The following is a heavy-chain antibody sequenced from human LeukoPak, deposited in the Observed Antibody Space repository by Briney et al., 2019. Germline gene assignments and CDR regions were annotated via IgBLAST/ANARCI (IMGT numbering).Heavy chain of an antibody. J-gene: IGHJ4*02. CDR2: ISYDGSNK. CDR1: GFTFSSYG. Sequence: PGGSLRLSCAASGFTFSSYGMHWVRQAPGKGLEWVAVISYDGSNKWYADSVKGRFTISRDNSKNTLYLQMNSLRAEDTAVYYCAKGLSGIAAAGGDYWGQGTLVTVSS. CDR3: AKGLSGIAAAGGDY. V-gene: IGHV3-30*18. D-gene: IGHD6-13*01.